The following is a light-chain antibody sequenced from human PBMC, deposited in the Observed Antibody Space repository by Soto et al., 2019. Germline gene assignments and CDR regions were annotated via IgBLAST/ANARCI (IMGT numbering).Light chain of an antibody. CDR2: AAS. CDR1: QFISIY. Sequence: DIQMTQSPSSLSASVGDRVTISCQTSQFISIYLNWYQQKPGKAPRLLIFAASSLKSGVPSRFSGSGSGTHFTLTINSLEPEDFATYYCQQSYDTPAITFGQGTRLEIK. V-gene: IGKV1-39*01. J-gene: IGKJ5*01. CDR3: QQSYDTPAIT.